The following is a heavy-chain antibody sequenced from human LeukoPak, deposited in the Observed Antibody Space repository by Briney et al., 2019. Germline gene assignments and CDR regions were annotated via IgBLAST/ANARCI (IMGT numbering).Heavy chain of an antibody. J-gene: IGHJ4*02. Sequence: GGSLRLSCAASGFTFSSYAMHWVRQAPGKGLEWVAVISYDGSNKYYADSVKGRFTISRDNSKNTLYLQMNSLRAEDTAVYYCARVRSYYDGAGPLDYWGQGTLVTVSS. D-gene: IGHD3-22*01. CDR3: ARVRSYYDGAGPLDY. CDR1: GFTFSSYA. V-gene: IGHV3-30*04. CDR2: ISYDGSNK.